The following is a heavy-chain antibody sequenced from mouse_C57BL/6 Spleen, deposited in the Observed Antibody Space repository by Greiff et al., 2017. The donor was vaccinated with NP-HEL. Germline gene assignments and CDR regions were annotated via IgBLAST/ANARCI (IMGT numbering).Heavy chain of an antibody. D-gene: IGHD1-1*01. V-gene: IGHV1-55*01. CDR2: IYPGSGST. J-gene: IGHJ2*01. CDR1: GYTFTSYW. CDR3: ARSYYGSSPDY. Sequence: QVQLQQSGAELVKPGASVKMSCKASGYTFTSYWITWVKQRPGQGLEWIGDIYPGSGSTNYNEKFKSKATLTVDTSSSTAYMQLSSLTSEDSAVYYCARSYYGSSPDYWGQGTTLTVSS.